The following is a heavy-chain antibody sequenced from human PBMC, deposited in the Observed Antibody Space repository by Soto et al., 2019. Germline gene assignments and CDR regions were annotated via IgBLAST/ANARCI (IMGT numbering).Heavy chain of an antibody. Sequence: VQLVQSGAEVKEPGASVKVSCKASGYTFINFGITWVRQAPGQGLEWVGWISTDKGYTTYAEKFQGRVSMTADTDTTTASLYLSSLTSDDTAVYYCASDRDCGTGGNCHPEWYFDYWGRGTLVTVSS. CDR1: GYTFINFG. D-gene: IGHD2-8*02. V-gene: IGHV1-18*01. CDR3: ASDRDCGTGGNCHPEWYFDY. CDR2: ISTDKGYT. J-gene: IGHJ2*01.